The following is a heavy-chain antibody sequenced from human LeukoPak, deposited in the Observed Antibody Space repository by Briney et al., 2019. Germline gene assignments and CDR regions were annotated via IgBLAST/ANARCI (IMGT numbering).Heavy chain of an antibody. CDR1: GLTFSSYG. CDR2: ISTTGGTT. V-gene: IGHV3-23*01. D-gene: IGHD3-10*01. Sequence: GGSLRLSCAASGLTFSSYGMSWVRQAPGRGLEWVSAISTTGGTTYYADSVRGRFTISRDNSKNTLYLQMNSLRAEDTAVYYCARDQAGSGHYADYWGQGTLVTVSS. J-gene: IGHJ4*02. CDR3: ARDQAGSGHYADY.